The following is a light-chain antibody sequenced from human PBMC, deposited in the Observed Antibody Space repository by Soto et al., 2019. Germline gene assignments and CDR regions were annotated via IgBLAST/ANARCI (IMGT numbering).Light chain of an antibody. CDR3: EQRSIWPWYT. V-gene: IGKV3-11*01. CDR1: QSVSDY. CDR2: DAS. Sequence: EIALTHSPATLSLSPGERATLSCRASQSVSDYLAWYQQKPGQAPRLLIYDASNRATGIPARFSGSGFGTDFTLTISSLEPEDFAVYYCEQRSIWPWYTLGQGTKVDIK. J-gene: IGKJ2*01.